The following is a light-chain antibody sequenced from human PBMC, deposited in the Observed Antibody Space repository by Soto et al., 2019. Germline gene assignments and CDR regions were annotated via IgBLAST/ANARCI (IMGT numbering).Light chain of an antibody. V-gene: IGLV2-8*01. CDR2: EIN. J-gene: IGLJ2*01. CDR3: QVWDSSSVV. Sequence: QSALTQPPSASGSPGQSVTISCTGTTSDVGAYDYVSWYQQHPGKAPKLMIYEINKRPSGVPDRFSGSKSGNTASLTVSGLQAEDEADYYCQVWDSSSVVFGGGTKLTVL. CDR1: TSDVGAYDY.